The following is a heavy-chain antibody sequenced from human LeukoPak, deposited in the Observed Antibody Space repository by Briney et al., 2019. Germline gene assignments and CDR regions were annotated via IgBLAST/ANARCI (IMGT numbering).Heavy chain of an antibody. CDR2: ISYDGSNK. J-gene: IGHJ6*03. CDR3: VRIAAAGYYYYYYMDV. D-gene: IGHD6-13*01. Sequence: GRSLRLSCAAYGFTFSSYAMHWVRQAPGKGLEWVAVISYDGSNKYYADSVKGRFTISRDNSKNTLYLQMNSLRAEDTAAYYCVRIAAAGYYYYYYMDVWGKGTTVTVSS. CDR1: GFTFSSYA. V-gene: IGHV3-30*01.